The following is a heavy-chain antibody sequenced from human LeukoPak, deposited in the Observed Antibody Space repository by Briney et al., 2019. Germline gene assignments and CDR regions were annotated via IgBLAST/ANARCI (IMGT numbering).Heavy chain of an antibody. J-gene: IGHJ6*03. CDR1: GFTFSSYA. V-gene: IGHV3-23*01. CDR3: AKGLRTGVGPYMGYHYYMDV. CDR2: INVNGDGI. D-gene: IGHD3-16*01. Sequence: PGGSLRLSCAASGFTFSSYAMSWVRQAPGKGLKWVSTINVNGDGIYYADSVKGRFTISRDNSYNTVSLQMNSLRDEDTGVYYCAKGLRTGVGPYMGYHYYMDVWGKGATVTVSS.